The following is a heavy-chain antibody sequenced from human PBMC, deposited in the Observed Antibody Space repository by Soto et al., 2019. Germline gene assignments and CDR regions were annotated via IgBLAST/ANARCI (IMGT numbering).Heavy chain of an antibody. Sequence: GASVKVSCKASGYTFTSYEINWVRQATGQGLEWMGWMNPNSGNTGYAQKFQGRVTMTRNTSISTAYMELSSLRSEDTAVYYCARGAGLELVAATPPWFDPWGQGTLVTVSS. CDR3: ARGAGLELVAATPPWFDP. D-gene: IGHD2-15*01. V-gene: IGHV1-8*01. J-gene: IGHJ5*02. CDR2: MNPNSGNT. CDR1: GYTFTSYE.